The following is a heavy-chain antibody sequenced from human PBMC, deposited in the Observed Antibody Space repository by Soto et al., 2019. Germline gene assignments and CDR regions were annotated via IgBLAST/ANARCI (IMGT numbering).Heavy chain of an antibody. D-gene: IGHD3-16*02. V-gene: IGHV3-74*01. CDR3: ARDVGTQTYYDYIWGSYLKGRDYMDV. CDR2: INSDGSST. CDR1: GFTFSSYW. J-gene: IGHJ6*03. Sequence: GGSLRLSCAASGFTFSSYWMHWVRQAPGKGLVWVSRINSDGSSTSYADSVKGRFTISRDNAKNTLYLQMNSLRAEDTAVYYCARDVGTQTYYDYIWGSYLKGRDYMDVWGKGTTVTVSS.